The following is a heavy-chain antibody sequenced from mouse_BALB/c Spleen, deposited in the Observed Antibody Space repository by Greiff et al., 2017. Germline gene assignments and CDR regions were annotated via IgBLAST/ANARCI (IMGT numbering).Heavy chain of an antibody. V-gene: IGHV2-9*02. CDR2: IWAGGST. D-gene: IGHD1-1*01. Sequence: LQESGPGLVAPSQSLSITCTVSGFSLTSYGVHWVRQPPGKGLEWLGVIWAGGSTNYNSALMSRLSISKDNSKSQVILKMNSLQTDDTAMYYCASYYYGSSAWFAYWGQGTLVTVAA. J-gene: IGHJ3*01. CDR3: ASYYYGSSAWFAY. CDR1: GFSLTSYG.